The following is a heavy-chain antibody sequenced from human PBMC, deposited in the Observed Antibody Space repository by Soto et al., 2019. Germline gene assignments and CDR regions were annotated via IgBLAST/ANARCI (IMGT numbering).Heavy chain of an antibody. V-gene: IGHV4-59*01. Sequence: SETLSLTCTVSGGSISSYYWSWIRQPPGKGLEWIGYIYYSGSTNYNPSLKSRVTISVDTSKNQFSLKLSSVTAADTAVYYCARGQGAATVSPRFDPWGQGTLVTVSS. CDR2: IYYSGST. CDR3: ARGQGAATVSPRFDP. J-gene: IGHJ5*02. D-gene: IGHD4-4*01. CDR1: GGSISSYY.